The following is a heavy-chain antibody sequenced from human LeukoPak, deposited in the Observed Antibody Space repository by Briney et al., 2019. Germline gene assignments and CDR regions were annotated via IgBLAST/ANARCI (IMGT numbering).Heavy chain of an antibody. V-gene: IGHV1-69*04. CDR3: ARDRGRATVTTIFSSYTWSDR. CDR1: GGTFSSYT. CDR2: IIPILGIA. D-gene: IGHD4-11*01. J-gene: IGHJ5*02. Sequence: SVKVSCKASGGTFSSYTISWVRQAPGQGLEWMGRIIPILGIANYAQKFQGRVTITADKSTSTAYMELSSLRSEDTAVYYCARDRGRATVTTIFSSYTWSDRWGPGTLVTVSS.